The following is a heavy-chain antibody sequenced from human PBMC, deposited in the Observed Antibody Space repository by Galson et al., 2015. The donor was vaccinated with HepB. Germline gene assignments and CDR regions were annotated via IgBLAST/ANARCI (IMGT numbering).Heavy chain of an antibody. Sequence: SLRLSCAASGFTFSSYAMSWVRQAPGKGLEWVSVISGSGDNTDYTASVKGRFTISRDNSKNTLYLQMSSLRAEDTAAYYCAKAGSGSGWIGANSGSGFDYWGQGTLVTVSS. J-gene: IGHJ4*02. D-gene: IGHD4/OR15-4a*01. CDR2: ISGSGDNT. V-gene: IGHV3-23*01. CDR1: GFTFSSYA. CDR3: AKAGSGSGWIGANSGSGFDY.